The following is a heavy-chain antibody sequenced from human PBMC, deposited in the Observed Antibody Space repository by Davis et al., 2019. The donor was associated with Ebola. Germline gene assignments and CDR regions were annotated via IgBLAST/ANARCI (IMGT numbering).Heavy chain of an antibody. V-gene: IGHV4-59*01. CDR2: IYYSGST. J-gene: IGHJ4*02. CDR3: ARHGIAVDY. CDR1: GGSISSYY. Sequence: SETLSLTCTVSGGSISSYYWSWIRQPPGKGLEWIGYIYYSGSTNYNPSLTSRVTISVDTSKNQFSLKLSSVTAADTAVYYCARHGIAVDYWGQGTLVTVSS. D-gene: IGHD6-19*01.